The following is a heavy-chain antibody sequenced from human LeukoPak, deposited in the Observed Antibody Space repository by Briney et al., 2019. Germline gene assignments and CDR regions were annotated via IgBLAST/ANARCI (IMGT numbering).Heavy chain of an antibody. CDR2: ISGSGGST. Sequence: GGSLRLSCAASGFTFSSYWMSWVRQAPGKGLEWVSAISGSGGSTYYADSVKGRFTISRDNSKNTLYLQMNSLRAEDTAVYYCAKDRGPYSSGTFDYWGQGTLVTVSS. V-gene: IGHV3-23*01. CDR3: AKDRGPYSSGTFDY. CDR1: GFTFSSYW. J-gene: IGHJ4*02. D-gene: IGHD6-19*01.